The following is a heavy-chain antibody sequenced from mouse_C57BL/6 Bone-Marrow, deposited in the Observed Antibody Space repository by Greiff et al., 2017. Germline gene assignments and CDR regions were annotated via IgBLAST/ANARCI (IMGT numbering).Heavy chain of an antibody. V-gene: IGHV1-61*01. CDR2: IYPSDSET. D-gene: IGHD1-1*01. J-gene: IGHJ1*03. Sequence: VQLQQPGAELVRPGSSVKLSCKASGYTFTSYWMDWVKQRPGQGLEWIGNIYPSDSETHYNQKFKDKATLTVDKSSSTAYMQLSSLTSEDSAVYYCARDGSSYCDVWGTGTTVTVSS. CDR3: ARDGSSYCDV. CDR1: GYTFTSYW.